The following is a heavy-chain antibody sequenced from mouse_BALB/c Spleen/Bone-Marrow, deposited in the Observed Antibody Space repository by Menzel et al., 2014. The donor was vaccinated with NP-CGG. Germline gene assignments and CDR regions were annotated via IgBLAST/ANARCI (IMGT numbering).Heavy chain of an antibody. CDR1: GFSLTSYG. Sequence: VNVVESGPGLVAPSQSLSITCTVSGFSLTSYGVHWVRQPPGKGLEWLGVIWAGGSTNYNSALMSRLSISKDNSKSQVFLKMNSLQADDTAMYYCARVLEYAMDYWSQGTSVTVSS. V-gene: IGHV2-9*02. CDR2: IWAGGST. J-gene: IGHJ4*01. CDR3: ARVLEYAMDY. D-gene: IGHD3-3*01.